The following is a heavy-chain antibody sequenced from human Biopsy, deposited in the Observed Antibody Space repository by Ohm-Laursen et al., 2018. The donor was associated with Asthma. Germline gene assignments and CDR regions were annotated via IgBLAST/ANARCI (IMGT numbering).Heavy chain of an antibody. D-gene: IGHD5-24*01. CDR1: GGSISSGGYS. J-gene: IGHJ4*02. CDR2: IYHSGST. CDR3: ARVKDGYNFDY. Sequence: TLSLTCAVSGGSISSGGYSWSWIRQPPGKGLEWIGYIYHSGSTYYNPSLKSRVTISVDRSKNQFSLKLSYVTAADTAVYYCARVKDGYNFDYWGQGTLVTVSS. V-gene: IGHV4-30-2*01.